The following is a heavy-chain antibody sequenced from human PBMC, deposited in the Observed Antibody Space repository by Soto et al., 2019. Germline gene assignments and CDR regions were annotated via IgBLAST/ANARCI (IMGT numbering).Heavy chain of an antibody. D-gene: IGHD3-22*01. CDR3: ASLRITMIISDY. CDR1: GFTFSSYG. V-gene: IGHV3-30*03. CDR2: ISYDGSNK. Sequence: GGSLRLSCAASGFTFSSYGMHWVRQAPGKGLEWVAVISYDGSNKYYADSVKGRFTISRDNSKNTLYLQMNSLRAEDTAVYYCASLRITMIISDYWGQGTLVTVSS. J-gene: IGHJ4*02.